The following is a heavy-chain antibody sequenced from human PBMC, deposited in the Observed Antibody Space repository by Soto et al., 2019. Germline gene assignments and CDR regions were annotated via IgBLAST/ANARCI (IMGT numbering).Heavy chain of an antibody. V-gene: IGHV4-31*02. D-gene: IGHD6-13*01. J-gene: IGHJ4*02. Sequence: WTWIRQHPGKGLEWIGYIYYSGTTYYNPSLKSRVTISVDTSKSQFSLKLSSVTAADTAVYYCARETAGSFFDYWGQGSLDTVSS. CDR3: ARETAGSFFDY. CDR2: IYYSGTT.